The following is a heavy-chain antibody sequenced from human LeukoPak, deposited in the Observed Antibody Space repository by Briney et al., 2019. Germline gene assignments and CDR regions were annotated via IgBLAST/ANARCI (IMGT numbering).Heavy chain of an antibody. CDR1: GFSFTDYP. D-gene: IGHD3-9*01. CDR2: IRTTAEGAKYA. V-gene: IGHV3-48*02. J-gene: IGHJ4*02. CDR3: ATDQRYAFDY. Sequence: AGGSLRLSCATSGFSFTDYPMNWVRQAPGKGLEWISNIRTTAEGAKYAYYADSVKGRVTISRDDGKNTLYLHMNSLRDDDTAVYYCATDQRYAFDYWGQGTPVTVSS.